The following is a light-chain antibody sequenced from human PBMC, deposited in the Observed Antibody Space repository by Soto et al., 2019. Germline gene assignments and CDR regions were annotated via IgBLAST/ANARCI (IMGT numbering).Light chain of an antibody. J-gene: IGKJ4*01. CDR2: QAS. CDR1: QTVSSS. V-gene: IGKV3-11*01. CDR3: QQHINWPIT. Sequence: EIVLTQSPATLSLSPGERATLSCRSSQTVSSSLAWYQQKPGQAPRLLIYQASNRATGIPARFSGSGSGADFTLTISSLEPEDFALYYCQQHINWPITCGGVTKVEIK.